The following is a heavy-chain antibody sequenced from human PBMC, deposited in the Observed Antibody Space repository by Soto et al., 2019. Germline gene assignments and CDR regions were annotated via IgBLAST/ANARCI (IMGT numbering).Heavy chain of an antibody. CDR2: IYYSGST. V-gene: IGHV4-39*01. J-gene: IGHJ4*02. D-gene: IGHD3-10*01. CDR3: ARHYPITMVRGDTDY. Sequence: SETLSLTCTVSGGSISSSSYYWGWIRQPPGKGLEWIGSIYYSGSTYYNPSLKSRVTISVDTSKNQFSLKLSSVTAADTAVYYCARHYPITMVRGDTDYWGQGTLVTVSS. CDR1: GGSISSSSYY.